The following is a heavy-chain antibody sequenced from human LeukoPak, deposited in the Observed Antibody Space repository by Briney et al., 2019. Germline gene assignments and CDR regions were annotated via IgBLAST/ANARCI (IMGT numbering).Heavy chain of an antibody. CDR1: GFTFSSYG. CDR3: AREPSFYGDYFGFDY. CDR2: IWYDGSNK. J-gene: IGHJ4*02. V-gene: IGHV3-33*01. Sequence: GRSLRLSCAASGFTFSSYGMHWVRQAPGKGLEWVAVIWYDGSNKYYADSVKGRFTISRDNSKNTLYLQMNSLRAEDTAVYCCAREPSFYGDYFGFDYWGQGTLVTVSS. D-gene: IGHD4-17*01.